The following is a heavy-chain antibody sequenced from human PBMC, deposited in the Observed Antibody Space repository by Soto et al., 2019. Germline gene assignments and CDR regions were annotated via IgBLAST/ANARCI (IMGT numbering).Heavy chain of an antibody. J-gene: IGHJ4*02. CDR1: GFSLRNYV. D-gene: IGHD2-21*01. CDR2: VWYDGDEK. CDR3: SRETSDVTFDY. Sequence: QVQLVESGGGVVQPGRSLRLSCLASGFSLRNYVMHWVRRAPGKGLEWVALVWYDGDEKYYADSVKGRFTISRDISGNILYPHMNSLSADDTAVYYCSRETSDVTFDYWGQGTLVTVSS. V-gene: IGHV3-33*01.